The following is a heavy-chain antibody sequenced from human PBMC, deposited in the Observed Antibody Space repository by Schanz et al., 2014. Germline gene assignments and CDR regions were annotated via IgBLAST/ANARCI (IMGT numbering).Heavy chain of an antibody. J-gene: IGHJ6*02. CDR3: ARGPSQGYSYGHNIGAYYYGMDV. CDR1: RYTFNTYG. D-gene: IGHD5-18*01. V-gene: IGHV1-69*10. Sequence: GPGVKEPGASVKVSCEASRYTFNTYGLNWVRQAPGQGLEWMGWIIPILGIANYAQNFQGRVTITADKSTSTAYMELTSLRSEDTAVYYCARGPSQGYSYGHNIGAYYYGMDVWGQGTTVTVSS. CDR2: IIPILGIA.